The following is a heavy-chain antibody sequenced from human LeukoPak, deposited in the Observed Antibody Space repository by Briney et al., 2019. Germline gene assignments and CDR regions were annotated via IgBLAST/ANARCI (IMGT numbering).Heavy chain of an antibody. Sequence: GGSLRLSCAASGFTFSGSAMHWVRQASGKGLEWVGRIRSKANSYATAYAASVKGRFTISRDDSKNTLYLQMNSLRAEDTAVYYCARDGDYYDSSGLIPYYFDYWGQGTLVTVSS. CDR3: ARDGDYYDSSGLIPYYFDY. J-gene: IGHJ4*02. CDR2: IRSKANSYAT. V-gene: IGHV3-73*01. CDR1: GFTFSGSA. D-gene: IGHD3-22*01.